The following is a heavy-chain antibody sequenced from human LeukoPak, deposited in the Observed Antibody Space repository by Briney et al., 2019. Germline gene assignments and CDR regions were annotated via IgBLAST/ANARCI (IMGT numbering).Heavy chain of an antibody. CDR1: GGTFSSYA. CDR3: ARRLGSTSCLDY. D-gene: IGHD2-2*01. J-gene: IGHJ4*02. Sequence: SVKVSCKASGGTFSSYAISWVRQAPGQGLEWMGGIIPIFGTANYAQKFQGRVTITADESTSTAYMELSSLRSEDTAVYYCARRLGSTSCLDYWGQGTLVTVSS. V-gene: IGHV1-69*13. CDR2: IIPIFGTA.